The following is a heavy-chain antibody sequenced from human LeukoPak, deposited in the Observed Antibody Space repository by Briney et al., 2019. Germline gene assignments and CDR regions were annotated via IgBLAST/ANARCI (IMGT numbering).Heavy chain of an antibody. V-gene: IGHV3-30*18. CDR1: GFTFSSYG. Sequence: PGGSLRLSCAASGFTFSSYGMHWDRQAPGKGLEWVAVISYDGSNKYYADSVKGRFTISRDNSKNTLYLQMNSLRAEDTAVYYCAKPPDNYYYYYGMDVWGKGTTVTVSS. J-gene: IGHJ6*04. CDR3: AKPPDNYYYYYGMDV. CDR2: ISYDGSNK.